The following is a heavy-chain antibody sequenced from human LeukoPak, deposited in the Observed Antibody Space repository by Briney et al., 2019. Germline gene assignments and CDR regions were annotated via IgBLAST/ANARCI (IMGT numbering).Heavy chain of an antibody. CDR1: GGSISSNY. D-gene: IGHD6-13*01. CDR3: ARGDSYSSTYYTTYYFDY. V-gene: IGHV4-59*01. J-gene: IGHJ4*02. Sequence: PSETLSLTCTVSGGSISSNYWSWIRQPPGRGLEWIGYIYHSGGTNYNPSLKSRVTTSADTSKNQFSLKLSSVTAADTAVYYCARGDSYSSTYYTTYYFDYWGQGTLVTVSS. CDR2: IYHSGGT.